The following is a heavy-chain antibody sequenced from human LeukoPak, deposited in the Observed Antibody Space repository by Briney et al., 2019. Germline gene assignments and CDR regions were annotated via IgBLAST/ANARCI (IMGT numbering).Heavy chain of an antibody. V-gene: IGHV1-2*02. Sequence: ASVKVSCKASGYTFTGYYMHWVRQAPGQGLEWMGWINPNSGGTNYAQKFQGRVTMTRDTSISTAYMELSSLRSEDTAVYYCARGYSRYYYYYYMDVWGKGTTVTVSS. CDR3: ARGYSRYYYYYYMDV. D-gene: IGHD2-21*01. CDR1: GYTFTGYY. CDR2: INPNSGGT. J-gene: IGHJ6*03.